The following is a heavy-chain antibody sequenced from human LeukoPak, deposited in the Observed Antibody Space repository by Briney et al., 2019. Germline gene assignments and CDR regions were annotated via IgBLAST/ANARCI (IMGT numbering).Heavy chain of an antibody. V-gene: IGHV3-21*01. Sequence: GGSLRLSCAASGFTFSNYAMSWVRQAPGKGLEWVSSISSSSSYIYYADSVKGRFTISRDNAKNSLYLQMNSLRAEDTAVYYCAREYCSSTSCYYEWVGRYYYYGMDVWGQGTTVTVSS. CDR3: AREYCSSTSCYYEWVGRYYYYGMDV. CDR2: ISSSSSYI. CDR1: GFTFSNYA. J-gene: IGHJ6*02. D-gene: IGHD2-2*01.